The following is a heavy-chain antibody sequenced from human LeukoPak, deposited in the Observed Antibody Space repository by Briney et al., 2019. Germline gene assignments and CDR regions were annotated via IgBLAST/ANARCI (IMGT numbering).Heavy chain of an antibody. Sequence: PSQTLSLTCTVSGGSISSGGYYWSWIRQHPGKGLEWIGYIYYSGSTYYNPSLKSRVTISVDTSKNQFSLKLSSVTAADTAVYYCARESGLTGYAPQVIDYWGQGTLVTVSS. CDR1: GGSISSGGYY. CDR2: IYYSGST. J-gene: IGHJ4*02. D-gene: IGHD3-9*01. CDR3: ARESGLTGYAPQVIDY. V-gene: IGHV4-31*03.